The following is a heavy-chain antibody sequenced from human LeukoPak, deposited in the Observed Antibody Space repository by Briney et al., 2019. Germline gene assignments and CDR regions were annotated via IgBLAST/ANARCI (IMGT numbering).Heavy chain of an antibody. J-gene: IGHJ1*01. D-gene: IGHD6-13*01. CDR1: GGSISSSN. CDR2: ISGSGGST. V-gene: IGHV3-23*01. Sequence: PSGTLSLTCAVSGGSISSSNWWSWVRQPPGKGLEWVSAISGSGGSTYYADSVKGRFTISRDNSKNTLYLQMNSLRAEDTAVYYCAKEGLVYSSSWEEYFQHWGQGTLVTVSS. CDR3: AKEGLVYSSSWEEYFQH.